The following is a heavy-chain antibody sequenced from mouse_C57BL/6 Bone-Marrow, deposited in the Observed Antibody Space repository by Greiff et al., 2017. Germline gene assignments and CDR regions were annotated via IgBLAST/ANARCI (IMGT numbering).Heavy chain of an antibody. CDR3: ARIEVTTDY. Sequence: VQLKQPGAELVKPGASVKLSCKASGYTFTSYWMHWVKQRPGQGLEWIGMIHPNSGSTNYNEKFKSKATLTVDKSSITAYMQLSSLTAEDSAVYYCARIEVTTDYWGQGTTLTVSS. D-gene: IGHD2-2*01. V-gene: IGHV1-64*01. CDR1: GYTFTSYW. J-gene: IGHJ2*01. CDR2: IHPNSGST.